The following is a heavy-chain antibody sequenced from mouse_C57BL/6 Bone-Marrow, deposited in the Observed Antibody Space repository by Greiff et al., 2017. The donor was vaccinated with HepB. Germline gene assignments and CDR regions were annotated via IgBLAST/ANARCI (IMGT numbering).Heavy chain of an antibody. D-gene: IGHD2-4*01. CDR1: GYTFTDHT. CDR2: IYPRDGST. Sequence: VQLQQSDAELVKPGASVKISCKVSGYTFTDHTIHWMKQRPEPGLEWIGYIYPRDGSTKYNEKFKGKATLTADKSSSTAYMQLNSLTSEDSAVYFCAKIYYDYVYAMDYWGQGTSVTVSS. V-gene: IGHV1-78*01. J-gene: IGHJ4*01. CDR3: AKIYYDYVYAMDY.